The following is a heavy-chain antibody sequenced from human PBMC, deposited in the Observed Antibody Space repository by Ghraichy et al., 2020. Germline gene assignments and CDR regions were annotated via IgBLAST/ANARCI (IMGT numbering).Heavy chain of an antibody. CDR2: IWYDGSDQ. CDR3: ARDIGWPAGHFDF. V-gene: IGHV3-33*01. Sequence: GESLNISCAASGFTFRNHGMHWVRQAPGKGLEWVAVIWYDGSDQYYADAVKGRFTVSRDNSKNTMYLQMNSLRGEDTALYFCARDIGWPAGHFDFWGQGTLVTVPS. D-gene: IGHD6-13*01. J-gene: IGHJ4*02. CDR1: GFTFRNHG.